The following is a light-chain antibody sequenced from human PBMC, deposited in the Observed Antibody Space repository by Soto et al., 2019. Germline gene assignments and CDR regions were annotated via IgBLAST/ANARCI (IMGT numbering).Light chain of an antibody. CDR1: QSLLHSNGYNY. Sequence: DIVMTQSPLSLPVTPGEPASISCRSSQSLLHSNGYNYLDWYLQKPGQPPQLLISLGYNRASGVHDSFSGSGSRTDFTLKIITVEAEDVGVYYCMQNLQTPVTFGGGTKVEIK. CDR2: LGY. J-gene: IGKJ4*01. V-gene: IGKV2-28*01. CDR3: MQNLQTPVT.